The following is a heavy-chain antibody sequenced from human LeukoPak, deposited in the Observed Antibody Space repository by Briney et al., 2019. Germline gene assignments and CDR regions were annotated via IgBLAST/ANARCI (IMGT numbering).Heavy chain of an antibody. CDR1: GGSINNYC. CDR2: MYYGGST. CDR3: ARLRAATGELNFDN. V-gene: IGHV4-59*01. D-gene: IGHD6-13*01. Sequence: SETLSLTCTVSGGSINNYCWSWIRQTPGKGLEWIGYMYYGGSTKYNPSLKSRVTISVDTSKNQFSLKLSSVTAADTAVYYCARLRAATGELNFDNWGQGTLVTVSS. J-gene: IGHJ4*02.